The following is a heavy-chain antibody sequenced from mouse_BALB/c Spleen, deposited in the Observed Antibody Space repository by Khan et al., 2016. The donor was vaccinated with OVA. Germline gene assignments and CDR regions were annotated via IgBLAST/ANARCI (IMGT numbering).Heavy chain of an antibody. V-gene: IGHV14-3*02. J-gene: IGHJ3*01. CDR2: IDAAIGNT. CDR3: TSPNWFAY. Sequence: VQLKQSGAELVKPGASVKLSCTGSGFNIKDTYMHWVKQRPEQGLEWIGRIDAAIGNTKYDPKFQGKATITADTSSNTAYLQLSRLTSEDTAVXYCTSPNWFAYWGQGTLVTVSA. CDR1: GFNIKDTY.